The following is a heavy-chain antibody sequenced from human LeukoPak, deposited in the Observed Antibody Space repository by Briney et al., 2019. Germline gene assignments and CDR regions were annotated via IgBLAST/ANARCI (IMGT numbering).Heavy chain of an antibody. CDR3: ARGLSGWYYYYYYMDV. D-gene: IGHD6-19*01. CDR1: GGSISSYY. V-gene: IGHV4-34*01. Sequence: SETLSLTCTVSGGSISSYYWSWIRQPPGKGLEWIGEINHSGSTNYNPSLKSRVTISVDTSKNQFSLKLSSVTAADTAVYYCARGLSGWYYYYYYMDVWGKGTTVTVSS. J-gene: IGHJ6*03. CDR2: INHSGST.